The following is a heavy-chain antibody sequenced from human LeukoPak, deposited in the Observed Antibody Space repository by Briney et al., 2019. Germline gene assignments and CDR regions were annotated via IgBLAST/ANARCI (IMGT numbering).Heavy chain of an antibody. D-gene: IGHD3-10*01. J-gene: IGHJ3*02. CDR3: AGLLLWFGELPKNYAFDI. CDR1: GGTFSSYA. CDR2: IIPIFGTA. Sequence: AASVKVSCKASGGTFSSYAISWVRQAPGQGLEWMGGIIPIFGTANYAQKFQGRVTITADESTSTAYMELSSLRSEDTAVYYCAGLLLWFGELPKNYAFDIWGQGTMVTVSS. V-gene: IGHV1-69*13.